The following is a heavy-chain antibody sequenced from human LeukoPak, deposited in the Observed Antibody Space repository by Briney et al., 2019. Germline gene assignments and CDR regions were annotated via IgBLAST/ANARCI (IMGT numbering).Heavy chain of an antibody. J-gene: IGHJ6*02. CDR2: IRSKDNDYAT. D-gene: IGHD4-17*01. CDR3: TSPIHNGDYDYYYGLEL. V-gene: IGHV3-73*01. Sequence: GGSLRLSCAASGFTFSGSTMHWVRQASGKGLEWVGRIRSKDNDYATAYAASVKGRFTISRDDSKNTAYLQMSSLKNEDTAVYYCTSPIHNGDYDYYYGLELWGQGTTVTVSS. CDR1: GFTFSGST.